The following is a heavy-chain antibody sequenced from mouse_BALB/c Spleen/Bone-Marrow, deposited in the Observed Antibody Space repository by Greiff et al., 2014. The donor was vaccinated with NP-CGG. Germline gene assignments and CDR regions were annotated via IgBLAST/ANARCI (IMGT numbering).Heavy chain of an antibody. V-gene: IGHV5-12-2*01. CDR3: ARQIYFPYFDY. CDR1: GFTFSSYT. J-gene: IGHJ2*01. Sequence: VQLKESGGGLVQPGGSLKLSCAASGFTFSSYTMSWVRQTPEKRLEWVAYISNGGGSTYYPDTVKGRFTISRDNAKNTLYLQMNSLKSEDTAMYYCARQIYFPYFDYWGQGTTLTVSS. CDR2: ISNGGGST. D-gene: IGHD2-1*01.